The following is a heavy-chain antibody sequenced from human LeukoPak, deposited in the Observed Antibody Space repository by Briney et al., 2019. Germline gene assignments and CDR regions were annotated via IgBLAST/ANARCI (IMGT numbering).Heavy chain of an antibody. V-gene: IGHV4-34*01. J-gene: IGHJ5*02. CDR1: GGSFSGYY. D-gene: IGHD6-6*01. CDR3: ARGASSVWFDP. Sequence: SETLSLTCAVYGGSFSGYYWSWIRQPPGKGLEWIGEINHSGSTNYNPSLKSRVTISVDTSKNQFSLKLSSVTAADTAVYYCARGASSVWFDPWGQGTLVTVSS. CDR2: INHSGST.